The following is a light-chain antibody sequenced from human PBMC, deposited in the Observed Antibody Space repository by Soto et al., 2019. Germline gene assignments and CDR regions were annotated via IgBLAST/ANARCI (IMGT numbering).Light chain of an antibody. CDR2: GNS. CDR1: SSNIGAGYD. Sequence: QSVLTQPPSVSGAPGQRVTISCTGSSSNIGAGYDVHWYQQLPGTAPKLLIYGNSNRPSGVPDRFSGSKSGTSASLAITGLQAEDGADYYRQSYDSSLGGSVFGGGTKLTVL. V-gene: IGLV1-40*01. J-gene: IGLJ3*02. CDR3: QSYDSSLGGSV.